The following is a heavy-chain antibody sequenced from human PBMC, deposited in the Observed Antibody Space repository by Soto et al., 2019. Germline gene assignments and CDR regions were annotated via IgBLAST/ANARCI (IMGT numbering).Heavy chain of an antibody. Sequence: PSETLSLTCAVSGGSISSGGYSWSWIRQPPGKGLEWIGYIYHSGSTYYNPSLKSRVTISVDRSKNQFSLKLSSVTAADTAVYYCARGGYDFWSGSYYGMDVWGQGTTVTVSS. J-gene: IGHJ6*02. CDR2: IYHSGST. CDR1: GGSISSGGYS. V-gene: IGHV4-30-2*01. CDR3: ARGGYDFWSGSYYGMDV. D-gene: IGHD3-3*01.